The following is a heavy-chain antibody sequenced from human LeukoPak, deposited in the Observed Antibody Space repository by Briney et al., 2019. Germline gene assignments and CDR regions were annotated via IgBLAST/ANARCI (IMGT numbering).Heavy chain of an antibody. CDR2: FFYGGT. Sequence: SETLSLTCTVSGGSISSGNFYWVWIRQPSGKGLEWIGNFFYGGTYYNPSLKSRVTISVDTSKNQFSLQLSSVTAADTAVYYCARRQMSTSYIDYRGQGTLVTVSS. CDR1: GGSISSGNFY. V-gene: IGHV4-39*01. D-gene: IGHD5/OR15-5a*01. CDR3: ARRQMSTSYIDY. J-gene: IGHJ4*02.